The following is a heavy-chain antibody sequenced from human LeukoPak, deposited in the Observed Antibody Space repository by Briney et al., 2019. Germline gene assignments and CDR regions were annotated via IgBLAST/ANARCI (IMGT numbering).Heavy chain of an antibody. V-gene: IGHV3-74*01. J-gene: IGHJ4*02. D-gene: IGHD2-2*01. CDR1: GFTFSSYW. CDR3: AKVPVYCSSTSCSKVFDY. CDR2: INADGSST. Sequence: GGSLRLSCAASGFTFSSYWMHWVRQAPAKGLVWVSRINADGSSTNYADSVKGRFSISRDNSKNTLYLQMNSLRAEDTAVYYCAKVPVYCSSTSCSKVFDYWGQGTLVTVSS.